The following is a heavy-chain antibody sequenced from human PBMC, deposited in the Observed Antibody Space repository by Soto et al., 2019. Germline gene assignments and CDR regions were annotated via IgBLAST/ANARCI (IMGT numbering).Heavy chain of an antibody. CDR1: GYTFTSYY. V-gene: IGHV1-46*01. Sequence: ASVKVSCKASGYTFTSYYMHWVRQAPGQGLEWMGIINPSGGSTSYAQKFQGRVTMTRDTSTSTVYMELSSLRSEDTAVYYCARVPAGALVGCGWSSSYKYYGMDIWGQGTTVAVSS. CDR3: ARVPAGALVGCGWSSSYKYYGMDI. D-gene: IGHD2-8*02. CDR2: INPSGGST. J-gene: IGHJ6*01.